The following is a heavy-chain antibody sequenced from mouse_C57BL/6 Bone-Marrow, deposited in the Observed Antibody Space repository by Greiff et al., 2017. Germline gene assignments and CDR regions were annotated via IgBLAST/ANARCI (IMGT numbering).Heavy chain of an antibody. V-gene: IGHV1-39*01. J-gene: IGHJ1*03. CDR3: ARWDYGSSPIGYFDV. D-gene: IGHD1-1*01. Sequence: VHVKQSGPELVKPGASVKISCKASGYSFTDYNMNWVKQSNGKSLEWIGVINPNYGTTSYNQKFKGKATLTVDQSSSTAYMQLNSLTSEDSAVYYCARWDYGSSPIGYFDVWGTGTTVTVSS. CDR2: INPNYGTT. CDR1: GYSFTDYN.